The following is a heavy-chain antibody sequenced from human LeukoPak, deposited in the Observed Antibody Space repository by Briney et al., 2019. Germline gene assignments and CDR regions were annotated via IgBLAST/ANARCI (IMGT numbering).Heavy chain of an antibody. V-gene: IGHV4-59*08. J-gene: IGHJ4*02. Sequence: SETLSLTCTVSGGSISSYYWSWIRQPPGKGLEWIGYIYYSGSTNYNPSLKSRVTISVDTSKNQFSLKLSSVTAADTAVYYCARQGGSSGWYGDLDYWGQGTLVTVSS. CDR2: IYYSGST. D-gene: IGHD6-19*01. CDR1: GGSISSYY. CDR3: ARQGGSSGWYGDLDY.